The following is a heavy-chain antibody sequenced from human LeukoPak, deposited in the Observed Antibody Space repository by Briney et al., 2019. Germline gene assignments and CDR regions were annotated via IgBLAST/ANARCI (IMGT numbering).Heavy chain of an antibody. D-gene: IGHD5-18*01. V-gene: IGHV4-4*08. J-gene: IGHJ3*02. CDR3: ARLRYGDGDAFDI. Sequence: SETLSLTCTVSGASISSYYWSWIRQPPGKGLEWIGYIYTSGNTNYNPSLKSRVTISVDTSKNQFSLKLSSVTAADTPVYYCARLRYGDGDAFDIWGQGTMVTVSS. CDR1: GASISSYY. CDR2: IYTSGNT.